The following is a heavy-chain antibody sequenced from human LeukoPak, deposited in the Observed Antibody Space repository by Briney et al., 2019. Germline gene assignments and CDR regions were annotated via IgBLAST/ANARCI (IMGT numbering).Heavy chain of an antibody. D-gene: IGHD5-18*01. CDR1: GFTVSSNY. V-gene: IGHV3-53*01. J-gene: IGHJ5*02. CDR2: IYSGGST. Sequence: PGGSLRLSCAASGFTVSSNYMSWVRQAPGKGLEWVSAIYSGGSTNYADSVKGRLTTSRDNTTNMLYLQDNSLRVEDTATSVCARGGKLEPTAMASWGQGSLVVVSS. CDR3: ARGGKLEPTAMAS.